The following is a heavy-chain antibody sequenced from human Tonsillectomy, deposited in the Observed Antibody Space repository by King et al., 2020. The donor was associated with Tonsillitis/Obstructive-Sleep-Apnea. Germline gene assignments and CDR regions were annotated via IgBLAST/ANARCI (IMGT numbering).Heavy chain of an antibody. CDR3: AREINPQYSGTYYDAFDI. J-gene: IGHJ3*02. CDR1: GFTFSNYW. V-gene: IGHV3-7*01. Sequence: VQLVESGGGLVQPGGSLRLSCAASGFTFSNYWMIWLRQAPGKGLEWVANIKEDGSEKSFVDSVRGRFTISRDNAKNSLYLQMNNLRAEDTAVYYCAREINPQYSGTYYDAFDIWGQGTLVPVSS. CDR2: IKEDGSEK. D-gene: IGHD1-26*01.